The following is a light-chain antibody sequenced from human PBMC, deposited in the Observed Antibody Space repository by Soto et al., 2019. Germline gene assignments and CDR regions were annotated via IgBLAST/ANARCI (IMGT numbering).Light chain of an antibody. CDR1: QGISSY. V-gene: IGKV1-9*01. J-gene: IGKJ5*01. Sequence: IQLTQSPSSLSASVGDRVTITCRASQGISSYLTWYQQKPGKAPKLLIYGASTLEGGVPFRFSGSGSGTDFTLTISSLQPEDFATYYCQQLNTYPITFGQGTRLEIK. CDR2: GAS. CDR3: QQLNTYPIT.